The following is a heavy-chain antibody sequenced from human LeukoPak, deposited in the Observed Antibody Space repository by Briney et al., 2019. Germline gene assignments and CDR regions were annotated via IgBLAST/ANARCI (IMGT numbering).Heavy chain of an antibody. Sequence: GRSLRLSCAASGFSFSSYDMHWVRQAPGKGLEWVAEMWYDGSNKYYADSVKGRFTISKENAKNSLYLQMNSLRDGDTAVYYCVRGGIQVSGIDAFDIWGQGTMVTVSS. CDR2: MWYDGSNK. V-gene: IGHV3-33*01. D-gene: IGHD5/OR15-5a*01. CDR3: VRGGIQVSGIDAFDI. CDR1: GFSFSSYD. J-gene: IGHJ3*02.